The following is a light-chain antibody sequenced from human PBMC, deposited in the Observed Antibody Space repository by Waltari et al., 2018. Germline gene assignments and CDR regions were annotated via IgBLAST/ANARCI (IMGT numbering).Light chain of an antibody. J-gene: IGLJ3*02. CDR1: SSDVGGYNY. Sequence: QSALTQPRSVSGSPGQSVPISCTGTSSDVGGYNYVSWYQQHPGQDPKSLIYDVSKRPYGVPERFSGSKSGNTASLTSSGRQAEEEADYDCCSYGGTYSWVFGGGTKLTVL. V-gene: IGLV2-11*01. CDR3: CSYGGTYSWV. CDR2: DVS.